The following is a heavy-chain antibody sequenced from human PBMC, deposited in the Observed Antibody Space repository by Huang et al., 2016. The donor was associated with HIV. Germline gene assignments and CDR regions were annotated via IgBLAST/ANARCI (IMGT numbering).Heavy chain of an antibody. CDR3: AREAWASGVAHYFDY. D-gene: IGHD3-10*01. CDR2: SDPTSGAI. J-gene: IGHJ4*02. CDR1: GYSFTGHF. V-gene: IGHV1-2*06. Sequence: QVQLVQSGAEVKRPGASVKVSCKASGYSFTGHFIHWVRQAPGQGLDGRGRSDPTSGAINLASRCEGRGSMTRDKSIGTAYMELSGLRSDDTAVFFCAREAWASGVAHYFDYWGPGTLVTVSS.